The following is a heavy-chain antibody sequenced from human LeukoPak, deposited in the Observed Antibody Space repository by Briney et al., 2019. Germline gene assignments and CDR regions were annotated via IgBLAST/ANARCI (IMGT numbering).Heavy chain of an antibody. CDR1: GGSTSSYY. J-gene: IGHJ4*02. V-gene: IGHV4-4*07. Sequence: SETLSLTCTVSGGSTSSYYWSWIRQPAGKGLEWIGRIYTSGSTNYNPSLKSRVTMSVDTSKNQFSLKLSSVTAADTAVYYCAREGWSSSWYYYWGQGTLVTVSS. CDR2: IYTSGST. CDR3: AREGWSSSWYYY. D-gene: IGHD6-13*01.